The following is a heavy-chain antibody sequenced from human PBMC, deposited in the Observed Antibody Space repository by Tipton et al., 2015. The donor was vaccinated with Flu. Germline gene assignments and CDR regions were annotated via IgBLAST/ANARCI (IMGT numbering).Heavy chain of an antibody. Sequence: SLRLSCAASGITFSSYWMTWVRQAPGKGLEWVANIKQDGSKEYYVDSVKGRFTISRDNAKNSLYLQMNSLRAEDTAVYYCARAVGGSGSYWGQGTLVTVSS. V-gene: IGHV3-7*03. CDR3: ARAVGGSGSY. D-gene: IGHD3-10*01. CDR1: GITFSSYW. CDR2: IKQDGSKE. J-gene: IGHJ4*02.